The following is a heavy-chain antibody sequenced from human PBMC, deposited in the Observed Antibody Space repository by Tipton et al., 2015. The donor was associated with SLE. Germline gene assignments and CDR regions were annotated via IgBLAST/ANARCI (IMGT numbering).Heavy chain of an antibody. V-gene: IGHV4-34*01. CDR3: ARARMAVVGEKALPRPQET. CDR2: INHGGNT. CDR1: GFSFSSYS. Sequence: LRLSCAASGFSFSSYSMSWIRQSPGRGLEWIAEINHGGNTVYHLSLKSRVTISLDTSKKQFSLKLTSVTAADSAVYYCARARMAVVGEKALPRPQETWGQGTLVTISS. J-gene: IGHJ5*02. D-gene: IGHD2-21*01.